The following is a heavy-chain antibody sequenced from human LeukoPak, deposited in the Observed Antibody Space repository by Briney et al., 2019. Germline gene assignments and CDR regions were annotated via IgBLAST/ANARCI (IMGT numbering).Heavy chain of an antibody. CDR1: GGSISSSNW. D-gene: IGHD3-22*01. CDR3: ARVTSDSSGYYSNWFDP. Sequence: SETLSLTCAVSGGSISSSNWWSWVRQPPGKGLEWIGEIYHSGSTNYNPSLKSRVTISVDKSKNQFSLKLSSVTAADTAVYYCARVTSDSSGYYSNWFDPWGQGTLVTVSS. CDR2: IYHSGST. J-gene: IGHJ5*02. V-gene: IGHV4-4*02.